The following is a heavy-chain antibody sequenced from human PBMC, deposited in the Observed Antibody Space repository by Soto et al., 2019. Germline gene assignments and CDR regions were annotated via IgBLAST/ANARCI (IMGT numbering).Heavy chain of an antibody. CDR2: IYSGGST. J-gene: IGHJ6*03. CDR1: GFTVSSNY. Sequence: GGSLRLSCAASGFTVSSNYMSWVRQAPGKGLEWVSVIYSGGSTYYADSVKGRFTISRDNSKNTLYLQMNSLRAEDTAVYYCARERYGAHYYYYYMDVWGKGTTVTVSS. V-gene: IGHV3-66*01. D-gene: IGHD4-17*01. CDR3: ARERYGAHYYYYYMDV.